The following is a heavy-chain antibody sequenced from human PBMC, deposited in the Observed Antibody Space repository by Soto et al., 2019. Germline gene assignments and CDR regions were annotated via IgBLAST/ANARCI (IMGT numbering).Heavy chain of an antibody. CDR3: ARGPYAYCSGGSCAWNWFDP. V-gene: IGHV1-2*04. Sequence: ASVKVSCKASGYTFTGYYMHWVRQAPGQGLEWMGWINPNSGGTNYAQKFQGWVTMTRDTSISTAYMELSRLRSGDTAVYYCARGPYAYCSGGSCAWNWFDPWGQGTLVTVSS. CDR1: GYTFTGYY. D-gene: IGHD2-15*01. CDR2: INPNSGGT. J-gene: IGHJ5*02.